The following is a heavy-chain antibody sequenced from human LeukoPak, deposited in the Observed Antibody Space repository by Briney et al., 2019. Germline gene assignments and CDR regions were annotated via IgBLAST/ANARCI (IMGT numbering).Heavy chain of an antibody. CDR1: GFTFSSYE. J-gene: IGHJ3*02. CDR2: ISSSGSTI. D-gene: IGHD2-15*01. Sequence: GGSLRLSCAASGFTFSSYEMNWVRQAPGKGLEWVSYISSSGSTIYYADSVKGRFTISRDSAKNSLYLQMNSLRAEDTAVYYCARGPPIVVVTGAFDIWGQGTMVTVSS. V-gene: IGHV3-48*03. CDR3: ARGPPIVVVTGAFDI.